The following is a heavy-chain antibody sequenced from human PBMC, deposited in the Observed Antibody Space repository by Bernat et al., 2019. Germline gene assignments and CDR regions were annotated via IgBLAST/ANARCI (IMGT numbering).Heavy chain of an antibody. D-gene: IGHD6-13*01. CDR1: GYTFTSYG. V-gene: IGHV1-18*04. CDR3: ARDWRQQLVPNDYYYFDY. CDR2: ISAYNGNT. Sequence: QVQLVQSGAEVKKPGASVKVSCKASGYTFTSYGISWVRQAPGQGLEWMGWISAYNGNTNYEPKIKGRVTSTKDTSTRTAYMELRSLRSDDTAVYYCARDWRQQLVPNDYYYFDYWGQGTLVTVSS. J-gene: IGHJ4*02.